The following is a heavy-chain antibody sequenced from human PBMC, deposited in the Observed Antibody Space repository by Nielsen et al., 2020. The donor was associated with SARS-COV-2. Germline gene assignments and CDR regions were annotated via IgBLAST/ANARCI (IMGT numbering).Heavy chain of an antibody. V-gene: IGHV3-7*03. CDR2: IKQDGSEK. D-gene: IGHD6-19*01. CDR3: ARDLGGWIAVAGTCWFDP. J-gene: IGHJ5*02. Sequence: SCAASGFTFSSYWMSWVRQAPGKGLEWVANIKQDGSEKYYVDSVKGRFTISRDNAKNSLYLQMNSLRAEDTAVYYCARDLGGWIAVAGTCWFDPWAQGTLVTVSS. CDR1: GFTFSSYW.